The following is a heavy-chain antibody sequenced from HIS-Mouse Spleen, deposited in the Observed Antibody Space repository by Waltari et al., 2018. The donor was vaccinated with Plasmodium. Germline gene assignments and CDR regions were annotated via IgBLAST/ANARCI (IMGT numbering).Heavy chain of an antibody. J-gene: IGHJ2*01. Sequence: EVQLVESGGGLVQPGGSPRLVCAASGFTLRSYWVRWVRQDPGKRLEWVANIKQDGSEKYYVDSVKGRFTISRDNAKNSLYLQMNSLRAEDTAVYYCASSWYWYFDLWGRGTLVTVSS. CDR2: IKQDGSEK. V-gene: IGHV3-7*01. D-gene: IGHD6-13*01. CDR3: ASSWYWYFDL. CDR1: GFTLRSYW.